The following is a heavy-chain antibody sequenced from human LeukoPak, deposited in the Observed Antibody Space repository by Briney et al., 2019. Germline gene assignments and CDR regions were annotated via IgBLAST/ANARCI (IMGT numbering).Heavy chain of an antibody. Sequence: GGSLRLSCAASGFTFDDYGMSWVRQAPGKGLEWVSGINWNGGSTGYADCVKGRFTISRDNAKNSLYLQMNSLRAEDTALYYCAREGMAEGYYYYYMDVWGKGTTVTVSS. CDR2: INWNGGST. CDR1: GFTFDDYG. CDR3: AREGMAEGYYYYYMDV. V-gene: IGHV3-20*04. J-gene: IGHJ6*03. D-gene: IGHD5-24*01.